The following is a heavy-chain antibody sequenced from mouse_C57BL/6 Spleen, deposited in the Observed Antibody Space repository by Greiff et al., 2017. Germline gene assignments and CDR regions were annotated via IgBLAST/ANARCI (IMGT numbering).Heavy chain of an antibody. J-gene: IGHJ4*01. Sequence: QVQLQQPGAELVKPGASVKMSCKASGYTFTSYWITWVKQRPGQGLEWIGDIYPGSGSTNYNEKFKSKATLTVDTSSSTANMQLSSLTSEDSAVYYCARYYDYLYAMDYWGQGTSVTVSS. V-gene: IGHV1-55*01. CDR3: ARYYDYLYAMDY. CDR1: GYTFTSYW. CDR2: IYPGSGST. D-gene: IGHD2-4*01.